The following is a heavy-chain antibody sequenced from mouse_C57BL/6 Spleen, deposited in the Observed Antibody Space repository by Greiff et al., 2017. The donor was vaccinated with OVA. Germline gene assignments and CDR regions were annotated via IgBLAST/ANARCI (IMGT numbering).Heavy chain of an antibody. J-gene: IGHJ4*01. Sequence: EVQRVESGGGLVKPGGSLKLSCAASGFTFSDYGMHWVRQAPEKGLEWVAYISSGSSTIYYADTVKGRFTISRDNAKHTLFLQMTSLRSEDTAMYYGARAPLYDGYYDYAMDYWGQGTSVTVSS. CDR1: GFTFSDYG. CDR2: ISSGSSTI. CDR3: ARAPLYDGYYDYAMDY. D-gene: IGHD2-3*01. V-gene: IGHV5-17*01.